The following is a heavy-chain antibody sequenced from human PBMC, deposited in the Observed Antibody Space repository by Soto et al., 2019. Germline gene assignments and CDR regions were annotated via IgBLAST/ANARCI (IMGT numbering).Heavy chain of an antibody. CDR1: GYTFTSYD. Sequence: QVQLVQSGAEVKKPGASVKVSCKASGYTFTSYDINCVRQATGQGLEWMGWMNPNSGNTGYAQKFQARVTMTRNTTLSTSYMELSRLRSEDKAVYYCARGEAGTMVRGVKDAEVGYWGQGTLVSASS. CDR2: MNPNSGNT. V-gene: IGHV1-8*01. J-gene: IGHJ4*02. D-gene: IGHD3-10*01. CDR3: ARGEAGTMVRGVKDAEVGY.